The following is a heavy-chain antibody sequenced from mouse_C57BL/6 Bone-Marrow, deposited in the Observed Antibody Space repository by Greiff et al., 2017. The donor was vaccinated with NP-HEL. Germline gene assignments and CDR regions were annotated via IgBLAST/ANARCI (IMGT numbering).Heavy chain of an antibody. Sequence: EVKLVESGGGLVQSGRSLRLSCATSGFTFSDFYMEWVRQAPGKGLEWIAASRNKANDYTTEYSASVKGRFIVSRDTSQSILYLQMNALRAEDTAIYYCARDARDYAYFDYWGQGTTLTVSS. CDR2: SRNKANDYTT. D-gene: IGHD2-4*01. V-gene: IGHV7-1*01. CDR3: ARDARDYAYFDY. CDR1: GFTFSDFY. J-gene: IGHJ2*01.